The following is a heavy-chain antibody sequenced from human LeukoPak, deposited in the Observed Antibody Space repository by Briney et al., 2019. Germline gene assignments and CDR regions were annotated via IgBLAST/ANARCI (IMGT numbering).Heavy chain of an antibody. V-gene: IGHV4-39*07. CDR3: ARGRYDSSGYRVDY. CDR2: IYYSGST. D-gene: IGHD3-22*01. CDR1: GGSISIISYY. J-gene: IGHJ4*02. Sequence: SETLSLTCTVSGGSISIISYYWGWIRQPPGKGLEWIGSIYYSGSTYYNPSLKSRVTISVDTSKNQFSLKLRSVTAADTAVYYCARGRYDSSGYRVDYWGQGTLVTVSS.